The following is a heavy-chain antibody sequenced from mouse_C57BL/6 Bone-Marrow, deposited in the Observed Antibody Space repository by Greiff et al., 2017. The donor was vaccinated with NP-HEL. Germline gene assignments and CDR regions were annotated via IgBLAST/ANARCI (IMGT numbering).Heavy chain of an antibody. J-gene: IGHJ2*01. CDR3: VRQGYDGYYLDY. D-gene: IGHD2-3*01. CDR1: GFSFNTYA. V-gene: IGHV10-1*01. Sequence: EVQVVESGGGLVQPKGSLKLSCAASGFSFNTYAMNWVRQAPGKGLEWVARIRSKSNNYATYYADSLKDIFTISRDDSESMLYLQMNNLKTEDTAMYYCVRQGYDGYYLDYWGQGTTLTVSS. CDR2: IRSKSNNYAT.